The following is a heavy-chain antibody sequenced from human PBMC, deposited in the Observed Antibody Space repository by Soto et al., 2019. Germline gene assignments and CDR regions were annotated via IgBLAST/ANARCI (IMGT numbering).Heavy chain of an antibody. J-gene: IGHJ4*02. Sequence: SETLSLTCAVSGGSISSSNWWSWVRQPPGKGLEWIGEIYHSGSTNYNPSLKSRVTISVDKSKNQFSLKLSSVTAADTAVYYCARSTPYDSSGYDCYFDYWGQGTLVTVSS. CDR2: IYHSGST. CDR3: ARSTPYDSSGYDCYFDY. CDR1: GGSISSSNW. D-gene: IGHD3-22*01. V-gene: IGHV4-4*02.